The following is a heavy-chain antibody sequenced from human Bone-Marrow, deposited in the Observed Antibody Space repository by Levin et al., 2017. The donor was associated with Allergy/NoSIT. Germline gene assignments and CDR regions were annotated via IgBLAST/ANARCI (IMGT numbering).Heavy chain of an antibody. J-gene: IGHJ3*02. CDR1: GGSISSSEYY. D-gene: IGHD1-14*01. CDR2: ISSSGDT. Sequence: PSETLSLTCTVSGGSISSSEYYWSWIRQHPGKGLEWIGYISSSGDTHYNPSLKGRLTISVDTSTNQFSLKLTSVTAADTAVFYCAVITGLDDSFDIWGQGTLVTVSS. V-gene: IGHV4-31*03. CDR3: AVITGLDDSFDI.